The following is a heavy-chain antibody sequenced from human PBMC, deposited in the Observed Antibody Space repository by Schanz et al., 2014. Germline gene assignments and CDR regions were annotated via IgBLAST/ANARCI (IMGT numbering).Heavy chain of an antibody. CDR2: ISHDGYST. D-gene: IGHD3-22*01. Sequence: VQLVESGGGLVKPGGSLRLSCATSGFTLNNAWMNWVRQAPGKGLEYVSAISHDGYSTYYADSVKGRFTISRDNSKNTLYLQMNSLRAEDTAVYYCAKDRSWDYDSSGYFDYWGQGTLVTVSS. CDR1: GFTLNNAW. V-gene: IGHV3-64*04. J-gene: IGHJ4*02. CDR3: AKDRSWDYDSSGYFDY.